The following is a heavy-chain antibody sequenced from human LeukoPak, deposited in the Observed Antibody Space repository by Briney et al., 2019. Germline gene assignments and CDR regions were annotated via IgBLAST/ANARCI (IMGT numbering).Heavy chain of an antibody. J-gene: IGHJ4*02. Sequence: ASVKVSCKASGYTFTDYYMYWVRQAPGQGLEWMGWINPNSGGTNYAQKFQGRVTMTRDKSISSAYMELSRLRPDDTAVYYCARISLLFANPFDYWAREPWSPSPQ. D-gene: IGHD2-21*01. CDR1: GYTFTDYY. CDR3: ARISLLFANPFDY. V-gene: IGHV1-2*02. CDR2: INPNSGGT.